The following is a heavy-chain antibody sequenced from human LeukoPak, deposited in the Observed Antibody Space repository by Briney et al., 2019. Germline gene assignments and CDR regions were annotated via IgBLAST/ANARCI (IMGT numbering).Heavy chain of an antibody. V-gene: IGHV1-69*01. D-gene: IGHD6-19*01. Sequence: SVKVSCKASGGTFISYAISWVRQAPGQGLEWMGGIIPIFGTANYAQKFQGRVTITADESTSTAYMELSSLRSEDTAVYYCARNKPGGWYGDYWGQGTLVTVSS. CDR2: IIPIFGTA. J-gene: IGHJ4*02. CDR3: ARNKPGGWYGDY. CDR1: GGTFISYA.